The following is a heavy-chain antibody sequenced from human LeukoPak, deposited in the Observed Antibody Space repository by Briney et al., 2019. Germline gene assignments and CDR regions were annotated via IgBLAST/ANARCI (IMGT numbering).Heavy chain of an antibody. CDR1: GFTFRNYV. J-gene: IGHJ4*02. Sequence: PGGSLRLSCAASGFTFRNYVMIWVRQAPGKGLEWVSGISGSGGSTDYADSVKGRFTISRDNSKNTLYLQMNSLRAEDTAVYYCAKSVYYGSSDYHFDFWGQGTLVTVSS. CDR2: ISGSGGST. V-gene: IGHV3-23*01. CDR3: AKSVYYGSSDYHFDF. D-gene: IGHD3-22*01.